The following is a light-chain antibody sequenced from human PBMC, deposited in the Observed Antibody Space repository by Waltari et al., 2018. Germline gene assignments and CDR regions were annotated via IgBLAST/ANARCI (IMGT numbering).Light chain of an antibody. CDR2: GAS. V-gene: IGKV3-15*01. CDR3: QQYNNWPPLT. J-gene: IGKJ4*01. Sequence: EIVMTQSPATLSVSPGERATLSCRASQSVDSHLAWYQQKPGQAPRLLIHGASPRATGIPARFRGSGSGTDFTLIIDSLESEDFAVYYCQQYNNWPPLTFGGGTKVEIK. CDR1: QSVDSH.